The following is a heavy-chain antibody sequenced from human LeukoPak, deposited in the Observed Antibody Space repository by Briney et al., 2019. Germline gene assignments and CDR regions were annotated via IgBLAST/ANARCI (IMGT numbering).Heavy chain of an antibody. D-gene: IGHD6-19*01. CDR3: AKVSTMAGTRIDY. J-gene: IGHJ4*02. Sequence: GGSLRLSCAASGFTVSSNYMSWVRQAPGKGLEWVSAISGSGGSTYYADSVKGRFTISRDNSKNTLYLQMNSLRAEDTAVYYCAKVSTMAGTRIDYWGQGTLVTVSS. CDR2: ISGSGGST. CDR1: GFTVSSNY. V-gene: IGHV3-23*01.